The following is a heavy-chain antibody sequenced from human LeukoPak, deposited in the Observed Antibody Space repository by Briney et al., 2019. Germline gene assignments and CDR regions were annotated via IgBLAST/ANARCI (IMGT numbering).Heavy chain of an antibody. Sequence: GASVKVSCKASGYTFTGYYMHWVRQAPRQGLEWMGWINPNSGGTNYAQKFQGRVTMTRDTTISTAYMELSRLRSDDTAVYYCARDSPNSSGWYYYWGQGTLVTVSS. CDR1: GYTFTGYY. V-gene: IGHV1-2*02. CDR3: ARDSPNSSGWYYY. D-gene: IGHD6-19*01. J-gene: IGHJ4*02. CDR2: INPNSGGT.